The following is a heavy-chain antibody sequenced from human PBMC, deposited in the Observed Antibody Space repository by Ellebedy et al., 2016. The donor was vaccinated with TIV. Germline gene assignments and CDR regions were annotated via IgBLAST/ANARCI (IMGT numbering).Heavy chain of an antibody. CDR2: IYYSGST. J-gene: IGHJ5*02. CDR3: ARIVSWGWFDP. V-gene: IGHV4-59*12. CDR1: GGSISSYY. Sequence: GSLRLXXTVSGGSISSYYWSWIRQPPGKGLEWIGYIYYSGSTNYNPSLKSRVTISVDTSKNQFSLKLSSVTAADTAVYYCARIVSWGWFDPWGQGTLVTVSS. D-gene: IGHD1-26*01.